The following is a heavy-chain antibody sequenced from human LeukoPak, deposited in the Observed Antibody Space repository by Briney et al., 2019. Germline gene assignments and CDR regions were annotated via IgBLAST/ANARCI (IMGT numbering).Heavy chain of an antibody. CDR2: ISGSGGST. CDR3: APRLGYCSSTSCPSFGY. CDR1: GFTFSSYA. D-gene: IGHD2-2*01. J-gene: IGHJ4*02. Sequence: GGSLRLSCAASGFTFSSYAMSWVRQAPGKGLEWVSAISGSGGSTYYADSVKGRFTISRDNSKNTLYLQMNSLRAEDTAAYYCAPRLGYCSSTSCPSFGYWGQGTLVTVSS. V-gene: IGHV3-23*01.